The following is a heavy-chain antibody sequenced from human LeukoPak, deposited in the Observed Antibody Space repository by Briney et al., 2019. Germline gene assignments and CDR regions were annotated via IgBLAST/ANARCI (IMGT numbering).Heavy chain of an antibody. J-gene: IGHJ6*03. CDR1: GGSISSYY. V-gene: IGHV4-59*01. CDR3: ARALKQLAPFYYYYYMDV. D-gene: IGHD6-6*01. CDR2: IYYSGST. Sequence: SETLSLTCTVSGGSISSYYWSWIRQPPWKGLEWIGYIYYSGSTNYNPSLKSRVTISVDTSKNQFSLKLSSVTAADTAVYYCARALKQLAPFYYYYYMDVWGKGTTVTVSS.